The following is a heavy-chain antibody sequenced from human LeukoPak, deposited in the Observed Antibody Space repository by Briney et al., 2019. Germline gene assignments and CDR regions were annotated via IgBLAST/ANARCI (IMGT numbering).Heavy chain of an antibody. V-gene: IGHV3-23*01. CDR3: AKYGGSSWFPYY. J-gene: IGHJ4*02. D-gene: IGHD6-13*01. CDR1: GFTFSSYA. Sequence: GGSLRLSCAASGFTFSSYAMSWVRQAPWKGLEWVSAISTSGGSTYYADSVKGRFTISRDNSKNTLYLQMNSLRAEDTAVYYCAKYGGSSWFPYYWGQGTLVTVSS. CDR2: ISTSGGST.